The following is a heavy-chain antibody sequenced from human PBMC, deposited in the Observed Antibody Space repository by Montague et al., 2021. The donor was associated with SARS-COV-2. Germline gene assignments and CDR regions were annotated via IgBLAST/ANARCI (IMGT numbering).Heavy chain of an antibody. V-gene: IGHV4-4*07. CDR3: ARDVGVPLAPPYSWFDP. D-gene: IGHD2-2*01. Sequence: SETLSLTCSVSGGSISSYYWSWIRQPAGKGLEWIGRIYTSGSTNFNHSLKSRVTMSVDTSKNQFSLKLSSVTAADTAVYYCARDVGVPLAPPYSWFDPWGQGTLVTVSS. CDR2: IYTSGST. J-gene: IGHJ5*02. CDR1: GGSISSYY.